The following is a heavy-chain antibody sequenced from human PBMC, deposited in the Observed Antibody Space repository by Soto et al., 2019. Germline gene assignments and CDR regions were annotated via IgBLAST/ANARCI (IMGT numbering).Heavy chain of an antibody. CDR1: GGSFSGYY. Sequence: PSETLSLTCAVYGGSFSGYYWSWIRQPPGKGLEWIGEINHSGSTNYNPSLKSRVTISVDTSKNQFSLKLSSVTAADTAVYYCARVSVGLRYFDWLGGMDVWGQGTTVTVSS. CDR2: INHSGST. CDR3: ARVSVGLRYFDWLGGMDV. D-gene: IGHD3-9*01. J-gene: IGHJ6*02. V-gene: IGHV4-34*01.